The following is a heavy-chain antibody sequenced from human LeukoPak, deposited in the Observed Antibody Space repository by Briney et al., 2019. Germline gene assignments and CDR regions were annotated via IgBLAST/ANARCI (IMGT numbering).Heavy chain of an antibody. CDR1: GFTFSLYA. CDR3: TRDVLDVAAADWGRPLDR. D-gene: IGHD6-25*01. CDR2: ISAGTGVT. Sequence: PGGSLRLSCAASGFTFSLYAMTWVRQAPGKGLEWVSQISAGTGVTYYAQSVRGRFTISRDDSKSTLYLHMSGLRGEGTAVYYCTRDVLDVAAADWGRPLDRWGQGTRVTVSS. V-gene: IGHV3-23*01. J-gene: IGHJ5*02.